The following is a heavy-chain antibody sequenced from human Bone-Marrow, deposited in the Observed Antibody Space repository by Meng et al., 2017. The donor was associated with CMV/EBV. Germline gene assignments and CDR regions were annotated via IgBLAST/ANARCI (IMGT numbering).Heavy chain of an antibody. CDR2: IIPIFGTA. Sequence: SVKVSCKASGGTFRRYAINWVRQAPGQGLEWMGGIIPIFGTANYAQKFQGRVTITTDESTSTAYMELSSLRSEDTAVYYCARASDFWSGSKDWFDPWGQGTLVPVSS. CDR3: ARASDFWSGSKDWFDP. CDR1: GGTFRRYA. V-gene: IGHV1-69*05. J-gene: IGHJ5*02. D-gene: IGHD3-3*01.